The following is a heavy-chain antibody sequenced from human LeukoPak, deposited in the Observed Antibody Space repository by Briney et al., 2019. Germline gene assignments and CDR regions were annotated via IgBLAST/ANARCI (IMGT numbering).Heavy chain of an antibody. Sequence: RPSGTLSLTCAVSGYSISSGYYWGWVRQPPGKGLEWVGGIYHSGSTYYNPSLKSRVTISVDTSKNQFSLKVNSVTAADTAVYYCARDLLYSSGPNWFDPWGQGTLVTVSS. CDR3: ARDLLYSSGPNWFDP. CDR2: IYHSGST. CDR1: GYSISSGYY. J-gene: IGHJ5*02. V-gene: IGHV4-38-2*02. D-gene: IGHD6-19*01.